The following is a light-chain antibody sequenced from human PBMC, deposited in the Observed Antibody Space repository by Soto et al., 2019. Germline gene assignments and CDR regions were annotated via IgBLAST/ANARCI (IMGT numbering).Light chain of an antibody. V-gene: IGKV3-15*01. J-gene: IGKJ1*01. Sequence: EIMWTQSPGTLSLSPGERATLSCRASQSVSNNYLAWYQQKPGQAPRLLIYGAYTRATGIPARFSGSGSGTDFTLTISSLQSEDFAVYYCQHYNYWPPKTFGQGTKVDIK. CDR2: GAY. CDR1: QSVSNN. CDR3: QHYNYWPPKT.